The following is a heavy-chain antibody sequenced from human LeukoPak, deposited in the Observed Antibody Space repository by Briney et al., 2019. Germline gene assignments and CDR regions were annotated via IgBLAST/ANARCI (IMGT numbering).Heavy chain of an antibody. CDR2: ITTYNGNT. Sequence: GASVKVSCKASGYTFTSYPISWVRQAPGQGLEWMGWITTYNGNTNSAQKLQGRVTMTTDTSTSTAYMDLRGLRSDDTAVYYCARGYDYGDYVGDFDYWGQGTLVTVSS. J-gene: IGHJ4*02. CDR1: GYTFTSYP. CDR3: ARGYDYGDYVGDFDY. D-gene: IGHD4-17*01. V-gene: IGHV1-18*01.